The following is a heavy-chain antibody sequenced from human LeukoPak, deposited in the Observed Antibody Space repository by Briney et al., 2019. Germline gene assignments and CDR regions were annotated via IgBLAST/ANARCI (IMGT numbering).Heavy chain of an antibody. J-gene: IGHJ4*02. Sequence: PGGSLRLSCGTSGFTFSSYWMSWVRQAPGKGLEGVANIKQDGSETYYADSVKGRFTISRDNAQNSVHLQMNSLRAEDTSVYFCTRTVGATPFDNWGQGTLVTVSS. D-gene: IGHD1-26*01. CDR2: IKQDGSET. CDR1: GFTFSSYW. V-gene: IGHV3-7*01. CDR3: TRTVGATPFDN.